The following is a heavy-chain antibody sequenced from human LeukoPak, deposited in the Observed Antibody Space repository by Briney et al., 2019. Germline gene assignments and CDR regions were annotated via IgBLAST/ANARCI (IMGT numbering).Heavy chain of an antibody. Sequence: SETLSLTCAVYGGSFSGYYWSWIRQPPGKGLEWIGEINHSGSTNYNPSLKRRVTISVDTSKNQFSLKLSSVTAADTAVYYCARARGRWELLPFDYWGQGTLVTVSS. V-gene: IGHV4-34*01. CDR2: INHSGST. D-gene: IGHD1-26*01. J-gene: IGHJ4*02. CDR3: ARARGRWELLPFDY. CDR1: GGSFSGYY.